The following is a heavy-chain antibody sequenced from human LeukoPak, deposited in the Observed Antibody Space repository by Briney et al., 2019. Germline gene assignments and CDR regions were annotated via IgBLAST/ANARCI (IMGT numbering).Heavy chain of an antibody. V-gene: IGHV3-21*01. D-gene: IGHD2/OR15-2a*01. CDR1: GFTFSTSN. CDR3: VRIPNSANFPNWFDP. Sequence: GESLRLSCAASGFTFSTSNMNWVRQAPGKGLEWVSSISSSGDHIYYTDSVKGRFTISRDNAKNSLYLQMDSLRAEDTALYYCVRIPNSANFPNWFDPWGQGTLVTGSS. J-gene: IGHJ5*02. CDR2: ISSSGDHI.